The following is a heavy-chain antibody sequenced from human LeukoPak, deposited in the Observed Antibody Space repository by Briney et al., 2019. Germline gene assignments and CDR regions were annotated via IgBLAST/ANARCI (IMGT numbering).Heavy chain of an antibody. CDR3: ARDWCSSTSCYSDYYYGIDV. CDR1: GGSVSSGRNY. CDR2: IYNSGNT. Sequence: SETLSLTCTVFGGSVSSGRNYWSWIRQPPGKGLEWIGYIYNSGNTNYNPPLESRVTISADTSKNQFSLNLRSVTAADTAIYYCARDWCSSTSCYSDYYYGIDVWGQGTTVTVSS. V-gene: IGHV4-61*01. J-gene: IGHJ6*02. D-gene: IGHD2-2*01.